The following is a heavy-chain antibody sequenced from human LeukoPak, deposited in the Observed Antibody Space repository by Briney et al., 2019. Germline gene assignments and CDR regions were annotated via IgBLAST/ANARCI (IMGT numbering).Heavy chain of an antibody. CDR3: ARVRYFGWFDP. J-gene: IGHJ5*02. Sequence: SETLSLTCTVSGDSISSGDYYWSWIRQPAGKGLEWIGRISSSGSTNYNPSLKSRVTISVDTSKNQFSLKLSSVTAADTAVYYCARVRYFGWFDPWGQGTLVTVSS. V-gene: IGHV4-61*02. D-gene: IGHD3-9*01. CDR2: ISSSGST. CDR1: GDSISSGDYY.